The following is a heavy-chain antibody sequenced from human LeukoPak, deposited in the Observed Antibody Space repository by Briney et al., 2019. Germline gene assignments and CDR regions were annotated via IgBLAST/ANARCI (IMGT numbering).Heavy chain of an antibody. J-gene: IGHJ5*02. CDR3: AKVYDSSGYAYNWFDP. D-gene: IGHD3-22*01. CDR2: ISGSGGST. Sequence: PGRSLRLSCAASGFTFSSYAMSWVRQAPGKGLEWVSAISGSGGSTYYADSVKGRFTISRDNSKNTLYLQMNSLRAEDTAVYYCAKVYDSSGYAYNWFDPWGQGTLVTVSS. V-gene: IGHV3-23*01. CDR1: GFTFSSYA.